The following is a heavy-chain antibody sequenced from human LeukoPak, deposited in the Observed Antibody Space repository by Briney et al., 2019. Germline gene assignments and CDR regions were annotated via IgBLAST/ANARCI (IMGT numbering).Heavy chain of an antibody. CDR1: GYTFTSYG. CDR2: ISAYNGNT. Sequence: ASVKVSCKASGYTFTSYGISWVRQAPGQGLEWMGWISAYNGNTNYAQKLQGRVTMTTDTSTSTAYMELRSLRSDDTAVYYCARDRIRGSGTIFGVVIIPGYWGQGTLVTVSS. D-gene: IGHD3-3*01. CDR3: ARDRIRGSGTIFGVVIIPGY. J-gene: IGHJ4*02. V-gene: IGHV1-18*01.